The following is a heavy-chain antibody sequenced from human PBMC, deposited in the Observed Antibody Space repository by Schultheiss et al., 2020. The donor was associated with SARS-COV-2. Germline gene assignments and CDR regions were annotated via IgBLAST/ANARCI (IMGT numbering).Heavy chain of an antibody. J-gene: IGHJ6*03. V-gene: IGHV1-2*02. CDR2: ISAYNGNT. CDR1: GYTLTELS. D-gene: IGHD3-3*01. CDR3: ARAYTIFGVVTPEYYYMDV. Sequence: ASVKVSCKVSGYTLTELSMHWVRQAPGKGLEWMGWISAYNGNTNYAQKLQGRVTMTRDTSISTAYMELSRLRSDDTAVYYCARAYTIFGVVTPEYYYMDVWGKGTTVTVSS.